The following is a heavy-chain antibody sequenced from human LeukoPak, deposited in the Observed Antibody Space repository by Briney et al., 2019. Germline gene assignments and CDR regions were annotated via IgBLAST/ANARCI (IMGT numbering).Heavy chain of an antibody. CDR1: GYTFTGYY. J-gene: IGHJ6*03. Sequence: ASVKVSCKASGYTFTGYYTQWVRQAPGQGLEWMGWINPNSGGTNYAQKFQGRVTMTRDTSISTAYMELSRLRSDDTAVYYCARAFGEYPYYYYYMDVWGKGTTVTVSS. CDR2: INPNSGGT. D-gene: IGHD3-10*01. V-gene: IGHV1-2*02. CDR3: ARAFGEYPYYYYYMDV.